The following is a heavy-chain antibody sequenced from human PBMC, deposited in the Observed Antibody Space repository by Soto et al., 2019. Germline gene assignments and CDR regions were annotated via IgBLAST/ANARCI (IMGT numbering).Heavy chain of an antibody. CDR2: IYYSGGT. D-gene: IGHD1-26*01. Sequence: SETLSLTCAVSGGSIYRGGYYWTWIRHNPGKGLEWIGYIYYSGGTFYKPSLEGRVTMSVGTSKNQISLKLTSVTATDTAVYYCARPPHRGSYGPFEYWGQGILVTVSS. V-gene: IGHV4-31*11. J-gene: IGHJ4*02. CDR3: ARPPHRGSYGPFEY. CDR1: GGSIYRGGYY.